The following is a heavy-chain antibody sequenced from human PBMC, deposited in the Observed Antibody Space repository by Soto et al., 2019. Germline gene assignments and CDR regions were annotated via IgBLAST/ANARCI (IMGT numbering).Heavy chain of an antibody. CDR3: ARVMGTAMVYSKVFDY. V-gene: IGHV4-34*01. Sequence: PSETLSLTCAVYGGSFSGYYWSWIRQPPGKGLEWIGEINHSGSTNYNPSLKSRVTISVDTSKNQFSLKLSSVTAADTAVYYCARVMGTAMVYSKVFDYWGQGTLVTVSS. CDR1: GGSFSGYY. J-gene: IGHJ4*02. CDR2: INHSGST. D-gene: IGHD5-18*01.